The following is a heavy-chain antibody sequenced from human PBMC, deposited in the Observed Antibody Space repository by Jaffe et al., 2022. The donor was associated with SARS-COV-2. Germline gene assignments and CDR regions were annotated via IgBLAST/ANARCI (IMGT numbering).Heavy chain of an antibody. CDR2: VKSESAGGTT. J-gene: IGHJ4*02. V-gene: IGHV3-15*01. CDR1: GGTISEAW. Sequence: EVQLVESGGGLVKPGGSLRLSCAASGGTISEAWMSWVRQAPGMGLEWVGRVKSESAGGTTDYAAPVKGRFTVSRDDSKNTVFLQMNSLKTEDTAVYYCTTMYDGNGRGYWGQGTLVTVSS. D-gene: IGHD1-26*01. CDR3: TTMYDGNGRGY.